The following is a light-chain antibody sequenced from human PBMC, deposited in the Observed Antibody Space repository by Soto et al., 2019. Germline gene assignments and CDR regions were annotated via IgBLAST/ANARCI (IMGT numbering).Light chain of an antibody. J-gene: IGKJ1*01. V-gene: IGKV3-20*01. CDR2: GAS. Sequence: ETVLTQSPGTLSLSPGERATLSCRASQSVSSSYLVWYQQKPGQAPRLLIYGASSRATGIPDRFSGSGSGADFTLTISRLEPEDFAVYYCQQYGSSPTTFGQGTKVDIK. CDR3: QQYGSSPTT. CDR1: QSVSSSY.